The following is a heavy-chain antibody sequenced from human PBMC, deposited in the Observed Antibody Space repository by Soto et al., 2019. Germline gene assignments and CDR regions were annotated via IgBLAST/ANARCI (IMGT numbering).Heavy chain of an antibody. D-gene: IGHD1-26*01. V-gene: IGHV3-30*18. CDR3: AKEEYRGSSFDH. Sequence: QVQLVESGGGVVQPGRSLRLCCAASGFTFSRYGMHWVRQAPGKGLEWVARISHDGNNRFYADSVKGRFTISRDNSKDTLYLQVNSLRPEDTAVFYCAKEEYRGSSFDHWGQGALVTVSS. CDR1: GFTFSRYG. CDR2: ISHDGNNR. J-gene: IGHJ4*02.